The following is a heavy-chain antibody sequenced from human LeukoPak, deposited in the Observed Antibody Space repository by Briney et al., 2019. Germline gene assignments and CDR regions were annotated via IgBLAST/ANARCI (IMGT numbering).Heavy chain of an antibody. V-gene: IGHV3-30*02. CDR2: IQYDGSKK. D-gene: IGHD3-10*01. Sequence: GGSLRLSCVASGFTFSSNGMHWVRQAPGKALEGGPFIQYDGSKKYYADSVKGRFTISRDNSKNTLYLEMNSLRAEDTAVYYCAKDIGSYYDYWGQGIMITVCS. J-gene: IGHJ4*02. CDR3: AKDIGSYYDY. CDR1: GFTFSSNG.